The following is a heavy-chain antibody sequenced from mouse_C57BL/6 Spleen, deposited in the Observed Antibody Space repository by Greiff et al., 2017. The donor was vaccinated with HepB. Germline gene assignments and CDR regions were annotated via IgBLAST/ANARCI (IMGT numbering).Heavy chain of an antibody. CDR2: IYPGSGST. J-gene: IGHJ1*03. CDR3: ANSNYPDWYFDV. V-gene: IGHV1-55*01. Sequence: QVQLQQPGAELVKPGASVKMSCKASGYTFTSYWITWVKQRPGQGLEWIGDIYPGSGSTNYNEKFKSKATLTVDTSSSTAYMQLSSLTSEDSAVYYWANSNYPDWYFDVWGTGTTVTVSS. CDR1: GYTFTSYW. D-gene: IGHD2-5*01.